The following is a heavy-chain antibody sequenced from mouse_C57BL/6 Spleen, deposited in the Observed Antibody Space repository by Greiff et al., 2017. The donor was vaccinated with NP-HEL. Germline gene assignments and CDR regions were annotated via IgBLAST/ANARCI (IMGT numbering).Heavy chain of an antibody. CDR2: IRHTANGYTT. J-gene: IGHJ3*01. CDR3: AGSSSTMVRGFAY. D-gene: IGHD2-2*01. CDR1: GFTFTDYY. V-gene: IGHV7-3*01. Sequence: EVNVVESGGGLVQPGGSLSLSCAASGFTFTDYYMSWVRQPPGKALEWLGFIRHTANGYTTEYSVTVKGRFTISRDNSQSILYLQMNALRAEDSATCYCAGSSSTMVRGFAYWGQGTLVTVSA.